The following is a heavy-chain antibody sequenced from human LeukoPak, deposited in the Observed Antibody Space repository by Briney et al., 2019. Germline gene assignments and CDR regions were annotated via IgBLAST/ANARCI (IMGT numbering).Heavy chain of an antibody. CDR1: GYSFSNSW. V-gene: IGHV5-51*01. CDR2: IYPGDSDS. D-gene: IGHD3-10*01. CDR3: ARQWADGSGSYYFY. Sequence: GESLKIACKGSGYSFSNSWIGWVRQKPGKGLEWMGTIYPGDSDSRYSPSFEGQVTFSADKSISTAYLQRSSLKSSDTAMYYCARQWADGSGSYYFYWGQGTLVTVSS. J-gene: IGHJ4*02.